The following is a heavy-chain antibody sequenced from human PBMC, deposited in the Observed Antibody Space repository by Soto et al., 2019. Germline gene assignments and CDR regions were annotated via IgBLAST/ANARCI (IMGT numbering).Heavy chain of an antibody. J-gene: IGHJ6*04. D-gene: IGHD3-10*01. CDR3: ASIWDQNYGSGTRMDV. CDR1: GYTFTSYG. Sequence: QVQLVQSGAEVKKPGASVKVSCKASGYTFTSYGISWVRQAPGQGLEWMGWISAYNGNTNYAQKLQGRVTMTTDTYTRTAYMELRSLRSDDTAVYYCASIWDQNYGSGTRMDVWGKGTTVTVSS. V-gene: IGHV1-18*01. CDR2: ISAYNGNT.